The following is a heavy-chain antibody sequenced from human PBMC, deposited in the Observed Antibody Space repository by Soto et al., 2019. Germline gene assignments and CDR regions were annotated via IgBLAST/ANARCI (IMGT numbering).Heavy chain of an antibody. CDR3: VRKRGGVTSPSDY. V-gene: IGHV4-28*01. CDR2: IYYSGST. Sequence: QVQLQESGPGLVKPSDTLSLTCAVSGYSISSSNWWGWIRQPPGKGLEWIGYIYYSGSTSYNPSLKSLVTMSVDTSKSQFALKLSSVTAVDTAVYYCVRKRGGVTSPSDYWVQGTLVSISS. CDR1: GYSISSSNW. D-gene: IGHD3-3*01. J-gene: IGHJ4*02.